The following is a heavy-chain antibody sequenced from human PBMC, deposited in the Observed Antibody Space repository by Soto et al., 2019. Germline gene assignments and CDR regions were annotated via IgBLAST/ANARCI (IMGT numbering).Heavy chain of an antibody. J-gene: IGHJ4*02. CDR3: ARGLYRLLLHY. Sequence: EVQLVETGGGLIQPGGSLRLSCAASGFTVSSNYMSWVRQAPGKGLEWVSVIYSGGSTYYADSVKGRFTISRDNSKNTLYHQMNSLRAEDTDVYYCARGLYRLLLHYWGQGALVTVSS. V-gene: IGHV3-53*02. D-gene: IGHD2-8*02. CDR1: GFTVSSNY. CDR2: IYSGGST.